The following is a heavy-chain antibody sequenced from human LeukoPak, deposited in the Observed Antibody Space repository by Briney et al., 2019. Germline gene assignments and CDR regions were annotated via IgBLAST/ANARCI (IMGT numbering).Heavy chain of an antibody. D-gene: IGHD6-13*01. CDR3: AREGSSWYSNWFDP. Sequence: GRSLRLSCAASGFTFSSYGTHWVRQAPGKGLEWVAVIWYDGSNKYYADSVKGRFTISRDNSKNTLYLQMNSLRAEDTAVYYCAREGSSWYSNWFDPWGQGTLVTVSS. J-gene: IGHJ5*02. V-gene: IGHV3-33*01. CDR1: GFTFSSYG. CDR2: IWYDGSNK.